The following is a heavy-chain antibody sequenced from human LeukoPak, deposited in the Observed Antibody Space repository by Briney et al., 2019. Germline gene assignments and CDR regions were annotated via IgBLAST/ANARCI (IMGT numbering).Heavy chain of an antibody. D-gene: IGHD4-23*01. CDR3: ARAKVGPDDNWFDP. CDR1: GGSISSSSYY. V-gene: IGHV4-61*01. Sequence: AETLSLTCTVSGGSISSSSYYWSWIRQPPGKGLEWIGYIYYSGSTNYNPSLKSRVTISVDTSKNQFSLKLSSVTAADTAVYYCARAKVGPDDNWFDPWGQGTLVTVSS. J-gene: IGHJ5*02. CDR2: IYYSGST.